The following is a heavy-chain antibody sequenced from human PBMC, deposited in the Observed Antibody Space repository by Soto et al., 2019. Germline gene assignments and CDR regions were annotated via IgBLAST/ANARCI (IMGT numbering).Heavy chain of an antibody. J-gene: IGHJ6*02. Sequence: ASVKVSCKASGYTFTSYGISWVRQAPGQGLEWMGWISAYNGNTNYAQKLQGRVTMTTDTSTSTAYMELRSLRSDDTAVYYCARDRPLGDYAYYYYYYGMDVWGQGTTVTVSS. CDR2: ISAYNGNT. CDR3: ARDRPLGDYAYYYYYYGMDV. CDR1: GYTFTSYG. V-gene: IGHV1-18*01. D-gene: IGHD4-17*01.